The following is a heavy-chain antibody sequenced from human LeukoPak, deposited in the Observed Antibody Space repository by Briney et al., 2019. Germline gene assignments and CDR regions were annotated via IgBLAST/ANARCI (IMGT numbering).Heavy chain of an antibody. CDR3: ARGGNLEN. CDR1: GFTLNRYW. CDR2: INEDGGER. V-gene: IGHV3-7*01. D-gene: IGHD1-14*01. J-gene: IGHJ4*02. Sequence: PGGSLRLSCAASGFTLNRYWMSWVRQAPGKGLEWVANINEDGGERHYVDSVKGRFTISRDNAKNSPYLQMNSLRAEDTAVYYCARGGNLENWGGGTLVTVPS.